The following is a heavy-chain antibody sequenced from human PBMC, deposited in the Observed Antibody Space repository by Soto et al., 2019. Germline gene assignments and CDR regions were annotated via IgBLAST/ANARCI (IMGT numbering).Heavy chain of an antibody. CDR2: ISYDGSNK. V-gene: IGHV3-30-3*01. D-gene: IGHD1-26*01. Sequence: QVQLVESGGGVVQPGRSLRLSCAASGFTFRRYTMHWVRQAPGKGLEWVAVISYDGSNKYYADYVKGRFTISRDNSKNTLYVQMNRLRAEDTAVFYCARSGGSYLGPFDSWGQGTLVTVSS. J-gene: IGHJ4*02. CDR1: GFTFRRYT. CDR3: ARSGGSYLGPFDS.